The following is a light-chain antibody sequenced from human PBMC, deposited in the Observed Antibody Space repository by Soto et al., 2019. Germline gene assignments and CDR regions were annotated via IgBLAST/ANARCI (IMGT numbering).Light chain of an antibody. CDR2: EVS. Sequence: QSVLTQPASVSGSPGQSITISCTGTSSDVGGYNYVSWYQQHPGKAPKIMIYEVSNRPSGVSNRFSGSKSGNTASLTISGLQAEDEADYYCSSYTSSITHYVFGTGTKLTVL. CDR1: SSDVGGYNY. V-gene: IGLV2-14*01. J-gene: IGLJ1*01. CDR3: SSYTSSITHYV.